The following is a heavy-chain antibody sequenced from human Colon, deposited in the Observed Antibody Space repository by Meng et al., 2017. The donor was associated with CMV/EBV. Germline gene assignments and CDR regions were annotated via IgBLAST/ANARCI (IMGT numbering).Heavy chain of an antibody. CDR3: ARERGVRFLEWLLGY. CDR1: GFTFSSYA. CDR2: ISYDGSNK. V-gene: IGHV3-30-3*01. Sequence: SGFTFSSYAMHGVRQAPGKGLEWVAVISYDGSNKYYADSVKGRFTISRDNSKNTLYLQMNSLRAEDTAVYYCARERGVRFLEWLLGYWGQGTLVTVSS. D-gene: IGHD3-3*01. J-gene: IGHJ4*02.